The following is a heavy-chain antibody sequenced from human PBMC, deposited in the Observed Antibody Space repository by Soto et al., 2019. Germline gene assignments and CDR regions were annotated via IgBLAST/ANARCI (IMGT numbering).Heavy chain of an antibody. J-gene: IGHJ6*02. CDR3: ASHAFYDILTGYYLYYYYGNAV. CDR2: IIPILGIA. V-gene: IGHV1-69*02. CDR1: GGTFSSYT. Sequence: SVKVSCKASGGTFSSYTISWVRQAPGQGLEWMGRIIPILGIANYAQKFQGRVTITADRSTSTAYMELSSLRPEDTAVYYCASHAFYDILTGYYLYYYYGNAVSGQGTTVTVSS. D-gene: IGHD3-9*01.